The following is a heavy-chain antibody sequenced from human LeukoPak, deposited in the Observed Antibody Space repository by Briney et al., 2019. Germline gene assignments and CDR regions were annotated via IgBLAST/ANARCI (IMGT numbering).Heavy chain of an antibody. CDR3: VRTAGYFDY. CDR2: IHYSENT. V-gene: IGHV4-39*01. J-gene: IGHJ4*02. Sequence: SETLSLTCTVSGGPISSSSHYWGWIRQPPGKGLEWIGSIHYSENTYYNPSLKSRVTISVDTSKNQFSLKPSSLTAADTAVYYCVRTAGYFDYWGQGTLVTVSS. D-gene: IGHD6-25*01. CDR1: GGPISSSSHY.